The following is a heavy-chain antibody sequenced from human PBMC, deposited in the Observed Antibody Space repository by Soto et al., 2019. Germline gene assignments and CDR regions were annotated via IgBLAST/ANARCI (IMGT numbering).Heavy chain of an antibody. CDR2: INSDGSST. J-gene: IGHJ6*02. CDR1: GFTFSSYW. CDR3: ARVGNYYGMDV. Sequence: EVQLVESGGGLVQPGGSLRRSCAASGFTFSSYWRHWVSQAPGKGLVWVSRINSDGSSTSYADSVKGRFTISRDNAKNTLYLQMNSLRAEDTAVYYCARVGNYYGMDVWGQGTTVTVSS. V-gene: IGHV3-74*01.